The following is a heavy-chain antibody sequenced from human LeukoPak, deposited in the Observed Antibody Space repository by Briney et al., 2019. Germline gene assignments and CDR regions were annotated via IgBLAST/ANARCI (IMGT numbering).Heavy chain of an antibody. V-gene: IGHV3-11*01. J-gene: IGHJ4*02. CDR2: ISSSGSTI. CDR3: ARDIEYDSSGYPDY. CDR1: GFTFSDYY. D-gene: IGHD3-22*01. Sequence: GGSLRLSCAASGFTFSDYYMSWIRQAPGKGLEWVSYISSSGSTIYYADSVKGRFTISRDNAKNSLYLQMNSLRAEDTALYYCARDIEYDSSGYPDYWGQGTLVTVSS.